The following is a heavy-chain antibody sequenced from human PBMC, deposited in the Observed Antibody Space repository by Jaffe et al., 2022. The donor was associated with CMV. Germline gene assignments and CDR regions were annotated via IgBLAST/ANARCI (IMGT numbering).Heavy chain of an antibody. V-gene: IGHV1-69*01. CDR3: ARGGWAKGHCASGLCYNAFDI. CDR1: GGTFSSYA. Sequence: QVQLVQSGAEVKKAGSSVKVSCKASGGTFSSYAISWVRQAPGQGLEWVGGIIPIFGTANYAQKFQGRVTITADESTSTAYMELSSLRSEDTAVFYCARGGWAKGHCASGLCYNAFDIWGQGTMVTVSS. D-gene: IGHD2-8*01. CDR2: IIPIFGTA. J-gene: IGHJ3*02.